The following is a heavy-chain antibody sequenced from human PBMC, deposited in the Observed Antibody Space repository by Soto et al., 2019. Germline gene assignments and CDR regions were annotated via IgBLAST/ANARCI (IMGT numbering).Heavy chain of an antibody. V-gene: IGHV3-23*01. J-gene: IGHJ4*02. CDR1: VFTFSTYT. CDR2: IGCCSGSGT. Sequence: GGSLRLSCAASVFTFSTYTMNWARQAPGKGLEWVSGIGCCSGSGTYYADFVKGRFTISRDNSKNMVFLQMNGLRAEDTAVYYCAKDRQPDGIWTFDSWGQGTPVTVSS. CDR3: AKDRQPDGIWTFDS. D-gene: IGHD3-9*01.